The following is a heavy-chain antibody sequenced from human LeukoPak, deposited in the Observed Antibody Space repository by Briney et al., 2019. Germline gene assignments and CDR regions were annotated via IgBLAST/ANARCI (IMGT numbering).Heavy chain of an antibody. V-gene: IGHV4-59*01. CDR3: ACSPANWSDP. J-gene: IGHJ5*02. CDR1: GGSISSYY. Sequence: SETLSLTCTVSGGSISSYYWSWIRQPPGKGLEWIGYIYYSGSTNYNPSLKSRVTISVDTSKYQFSLKLSSVTAADTAVYYCACSPANWSDPWGQGTLVTVSS. CDR2: IYYSGST. D-gene: IGHD2-2*01.